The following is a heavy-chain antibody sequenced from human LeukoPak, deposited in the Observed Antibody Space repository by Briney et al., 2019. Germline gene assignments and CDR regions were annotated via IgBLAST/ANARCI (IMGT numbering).Heavy chain of an antibody. J-gene: IGHJ6*02. CDR3: ARVHRTYYYYGMDV. V-gene: IGHV1-8*01. CDR2: MNPNSGNT. Sequence: ASVKVSCKASGYTFTSYDINWVRQATGQGLEWMGWMNPNSGNTGYAQKFQGRVTMTRNTSISTAYMELSSLRSEDTAVYYCARVHRTYYYYGMDVWAKGPRSPSP. CDR1: GYTFTSYD.